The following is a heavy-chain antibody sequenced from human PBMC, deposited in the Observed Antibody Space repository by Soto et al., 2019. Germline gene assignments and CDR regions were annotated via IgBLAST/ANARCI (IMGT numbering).Heavy chain of an antibody. CDR3: ARDRSSSSL. V-gene: IGHV1-18*01. Sequence: AASVKVSCKASGYTFTNYGISWVRQAPGQGLEWMGWISAYNGNTDYAQKFQGRVTMTADTSTSTAYMELRSLRSDDTAVYWCARDRSSSSLWGQGTLVTVSS. CDR2: ISAYNGNT. J-gene: IGHJ4*02. D-gene: IGHD6-6*01. CDR1: GYTFTNYG.